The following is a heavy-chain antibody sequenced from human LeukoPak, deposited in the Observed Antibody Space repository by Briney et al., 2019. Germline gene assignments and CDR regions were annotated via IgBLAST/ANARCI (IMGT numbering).Heavy chain of an antibody. CDR2: INYSGTT. CDR1: GGSFSSTSDYY. Sequence: TSETLSLSCTVFGGSFSSTSDYYWGWIRQPPGKGLEWIGCINYSGTTYYNPSLRSPVTISVDTSKNQFSLRLYSVTAADTAVYYCARRGPTSGRGDAFDYWGQGTPVTVSS. CDR3: ARRGPTSGRGDAFDY. D-gene: IGHD6-19*01. V-gene: IGHV4-39*01. J-gene: IGHJ4*02.